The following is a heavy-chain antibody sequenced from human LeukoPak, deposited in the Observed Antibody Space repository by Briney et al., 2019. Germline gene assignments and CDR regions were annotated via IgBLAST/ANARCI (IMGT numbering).Heavy chain of an antibody. CDR2: ISDTSSYI. J-gene: IGHJ5*02. V-gene: IGHV3-21*01. CDR3: ARATVVTPNAKLRWFDP. CDR1: GGSISSEGYY. Sequence: PSETLSLTCSVSGGSISSEGYYWNWIRQHPWKGLEWVSSISDTSSYIYYADSVKGRFTISRDNAKNSLYLQMNSLRAEDTAVYYCARATVVTPNAKLRWFDPWGQGTLVTVSS. D-gene: IGHD4-23*01.